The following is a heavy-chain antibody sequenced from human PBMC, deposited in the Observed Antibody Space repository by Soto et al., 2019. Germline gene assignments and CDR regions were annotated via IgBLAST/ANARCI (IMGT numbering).Heavy chain of an antibody. CDR1: GFTFSSYW. V-gene: IGHV3-7*01. CDR3: ARGRGFEGNWFDP. J-gene: IGHJ5*02. Sequence: EVQLVESGGGLVQPGGSLRLSCAASGFTFSSYWMSWVRQAPGKGLECVANIKQDGSEKYYVDSVKGRFTISRDNAKNSLYLQMNSLRAEDTAVYYCARGRGFEGNWFDPWGQGTLVTVSS. CDR2: IKQDGSEK.